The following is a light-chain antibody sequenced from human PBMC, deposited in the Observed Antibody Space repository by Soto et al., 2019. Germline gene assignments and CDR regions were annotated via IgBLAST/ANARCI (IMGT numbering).Light chain of an antibody. V-gene: IGKV1-17*01. Sequence: IQMTQSPSSLSASLGDRVTITFRASQGIRNDLGWYQQKPGKAPKLLIYAASSLQSGVPSRFSGSGSGTDFTLTISSLQSEDFAVYYCQQYNNWPITFGQGTRLEIK. CDR3: QQYNNWPIT. J-gene: IGKJ5*01. CDR2: AAS. CDR1: QGIRND.